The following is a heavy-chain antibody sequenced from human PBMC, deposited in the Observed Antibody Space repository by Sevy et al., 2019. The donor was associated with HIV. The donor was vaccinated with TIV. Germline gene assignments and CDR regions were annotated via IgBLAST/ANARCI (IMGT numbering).Heavy chain of an antibody. Sequence: SETLSLTCTVSGGSISSYYWSWIRQPPGKGLEWIGYIYYSGSTNYNPSPKSRVTISVDTSKNQFSLKLSSVTAADTALYYCARGPPLSESEEDYYGSGSYPYWGQGTLVTVSS. D-gene: IGHD3-10*01. CDR1: GGSISSYY. V-gene: IGHV4-59*01. CDR3: ARGPPLSESEEDYYGSGSYPY. J-gene: IGHJ4*02. CDR2: IYYSGST.